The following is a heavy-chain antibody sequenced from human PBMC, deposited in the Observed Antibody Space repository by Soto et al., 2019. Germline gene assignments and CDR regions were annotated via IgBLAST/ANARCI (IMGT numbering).Heavy chain of an antibody. Sequence: CPRVWCAACGVSLRSYGIDWARQTPGKGLEWVAVIWYDGSNKYYADSVKGRFTISRDNSKNTLYLRVNSLRSEDTAVYYCARECADYCYDGMDVWGQGSAVTVSS. CDR1: GVSLRSYG. CDR3: ARECADYCYDGMDV. CDR2: IWYDGSNK. V-gene: IGHV3-33*01. J-gene: IGHJ6*02.